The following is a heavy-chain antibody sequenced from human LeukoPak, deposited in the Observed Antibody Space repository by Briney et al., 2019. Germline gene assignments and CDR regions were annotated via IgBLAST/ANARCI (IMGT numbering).Heavy chain of an antibody. J-gene: IGHJ4*02. CDR1: GFTFSDYY. D-gene: IGHD4-17*01. CDR2: ISSSGSTI. Sequence: GGSLRLSCAASGFTFSDYYMSWIRQAPGKGLEWVSYISSSGSTIYYADSVKGRFTISRDNAKNSLYPQMNSLRAEDTAVYYCARTTTVTATDYWGQGTLVTVSS. V-gene: IGHV3-11*01. CDR3: ARTTTVTATDY.